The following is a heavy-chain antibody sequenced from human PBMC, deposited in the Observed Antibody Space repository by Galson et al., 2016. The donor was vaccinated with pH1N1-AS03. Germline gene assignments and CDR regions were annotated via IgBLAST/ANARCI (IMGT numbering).Heavy chain of an antibody. D-gene: IGHD3-3*01. J-gene: IGHJ3*01. CDR2: IIPIFGTP. CDR1: GGTFSSFA. V-gene: IGHV1-69*06. Sequence: SVKVSCKASGGTFSSFAISWVRQAPGQGLEWMGGIIPIFGTPNYAQKFQGRVTITADKSTLTAYMELSSLSSEETAVYYCARPRGVSGHDALDLWGQGTMVTVSS. CDR3: ARPRGVSGHDALDL.